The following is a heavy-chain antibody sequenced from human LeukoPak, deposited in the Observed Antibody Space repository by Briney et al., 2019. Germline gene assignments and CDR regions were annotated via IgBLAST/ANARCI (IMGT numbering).Heavy chain of an antibody. J-gene: IGHJ3*02. V-gene: IGHV4-59*01. CDR3: ARGRTVTNI. CDR1: GGSISSYY. CDR2: IYYSGST. Sequence: SETLSLTCTVSGGSISSYYWSWIRQPPGKGLEWIGYIYYSGSTNHNPPLKSRVTISVDTSKNQFSLKLSSVTAADTAVYYCARGRTVTNIWGQGTMVTVSS. D-gene: IGHD4-17*01.